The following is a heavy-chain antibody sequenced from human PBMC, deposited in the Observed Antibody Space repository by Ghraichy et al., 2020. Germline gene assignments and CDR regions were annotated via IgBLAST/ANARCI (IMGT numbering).Heavy chain of an antibody. CDR1: GGSFSGYY. D-gene: IGHD6-6*01. J-gene: IGHJ6*03. Sequence: SETLSPTCAVYGGSFSGYYWSWIRQPPGKGLEWIGEINHSGSTNYNPSLKSRVTISVDTSKNQFSLKLSSVTAADTAVYYCARRSIAARPESEHFYMDVWGKGTTVTVSS. CDR2: INHSGST. CDR3: ARRSIAARPESEHFYMDV. V-gene: IGHV4-34*01.